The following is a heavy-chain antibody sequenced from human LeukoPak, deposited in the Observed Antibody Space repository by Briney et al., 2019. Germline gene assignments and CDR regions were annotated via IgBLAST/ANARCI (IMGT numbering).Heavy chain of an antibody. CDR1: GFTFNSYG. Sequence: GGSLRLSCAASGFTFNSYGMHWVRQAPGKGLDWVALIWFDGTNKYYADSAKGRFTISRDNSKNTLGLQMNSLRAEDTAVYYCARDRGGSHDAFDIWGQGTMVTVSS. D-gene: IGHD1-26*01. V-gene: IGHV3-33*01. CDR2: IWFDGTNK. J-gene: IGHJ3*02. CDR3: ARDRGGSHDAFDI.